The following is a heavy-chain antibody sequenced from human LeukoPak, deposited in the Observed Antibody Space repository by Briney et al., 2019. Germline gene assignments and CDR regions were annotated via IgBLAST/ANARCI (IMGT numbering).Heavy chain of an antibody. V-gene: IGHV3-23*01. D-gene: IGHD2-21*02. CDR1: GFTFSSYG. Sequence: GGSLRLSCVASGFTFSSYGMNWVRQAPGKGLEWVAGIGGNGDRRNYADSVQGRFAISRDNSRNTLYLQMNSLRVEDTAVYYCARGAYCGGDCYSFDYWGQGTLVTVSS. CDR3: ARGAYCGGDCYSFDY. J-gene: IGHJ4*02. CDR2: IGGNGDRR.